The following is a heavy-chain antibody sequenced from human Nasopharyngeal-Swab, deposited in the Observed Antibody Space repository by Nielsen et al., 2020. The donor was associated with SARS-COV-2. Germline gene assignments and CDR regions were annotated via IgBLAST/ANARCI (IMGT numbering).Heavy chain of an antibody. V-gene: IGHV4-4*07. D-gene: IGHD6-13*01. J-gene: IGHJ6*02. CDR2: IYTSGST. CDR3: ARHEPSSWSNTYYYYGMDV. Sequence: WIRQPPGKGLEWIGLIYTSGSTNYNPSLKSRVTMSVDTSKNQFSLKLSSVTAADTAVYYCARHEPSSWSNTYYYYGMDVWGQGTTVTVSS.